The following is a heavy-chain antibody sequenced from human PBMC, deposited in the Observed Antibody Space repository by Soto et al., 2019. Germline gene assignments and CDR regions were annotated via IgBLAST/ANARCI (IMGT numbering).Heavy chain of an antibody. CDR2: VYYSGST. D-gene: IGHD4-4*01. CDR3: ARAPTDYSQDY. J-gene: IGHJ4*02. V-gene: IGHV4-39*01. Sequence: QLRLQESGPGLVKPSETLSLICTVSGGSTITTTYYWGWLRQPPRKWLEWIGSVYYSGSTDFYPSLVSPAPMSVDASMNQSSLILCSVTAADTAVYFCARAPTDYSQDYWGLGNLVTVSP. CDR1: GGSTITTTYY.